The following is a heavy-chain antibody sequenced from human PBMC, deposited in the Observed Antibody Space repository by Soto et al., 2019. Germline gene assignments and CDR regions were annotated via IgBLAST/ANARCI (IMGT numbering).Heavy chain of an antibody. CDR2: IYYSGNA. J-gene: IGHJ5*02. V-gene: IGHV4-30-4*01. Sequence: SETLSLTCTVSDASNSSGNYYWSWIRQPPGKGLEWIGNIYYSGNAYYSPSLTNRVTISIDTSKNQFSLRLKSVTAADTAVYYCVGIDSSSDSFDPWGQGILVTVSS. CDR3: VGIDSSSDSFDP. CDR1: DASNSSGNYY. D-gene: IGHD6-6*01.